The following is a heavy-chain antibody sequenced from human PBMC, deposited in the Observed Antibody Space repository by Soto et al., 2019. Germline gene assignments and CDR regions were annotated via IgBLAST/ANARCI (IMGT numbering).Heavy chain of an antibody. CDR3: ARYRYGYSYFDY. D-gene: IGHD5-18*01. Sequence: QVQLVQSGAEVKKPGSSVKVSCKASGGTFSSYAISWVRQAPGQGLEWMGGIIPIFGTANYAQKFQGRVTITADESTSTAYMGLRSLRSEDTAVYYCARYRYGYSYFDYWGQGTLVTVSS. CDR1: GGTFSSYA. J-gene: IGHJ4*02. V-gene: IGHV1-69*12. CDR2: IIPIFGTA.